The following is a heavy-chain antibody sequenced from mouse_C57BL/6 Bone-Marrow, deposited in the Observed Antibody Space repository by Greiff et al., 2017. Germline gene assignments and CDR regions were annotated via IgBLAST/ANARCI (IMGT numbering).Heavy chain of an antibody. Sequence: QVQLQQSGPELVKPGASVKISCKASGYAFSSSWMNWVKQRPGKGLEWIGRIYPGDGDTNYNGKFKGKATLTAAKSSSTAYMQLSSLTSEDSAVYFCARSGITTVVATSDYWGQGTTLTVSS. V-gene: IGHV1-82*01. J-gene: IGHJ2*01. CDR2: IYPGDGDT. CDR1: GYAFSSSW. CDR3: ARSGITTVVATSDY. D-gene: IGHD1-1*01.